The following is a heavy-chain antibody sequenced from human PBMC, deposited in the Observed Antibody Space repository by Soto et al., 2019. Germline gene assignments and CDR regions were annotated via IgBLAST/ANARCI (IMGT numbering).Heavy chain of an antibody. Sequence: QVLLQESGPGLVKPSGTLSLSCTVSGASVSSNDWWSWVRQPPGKGLEWIGEIYHSGSSNYNPSFKSRVSMSVDKSKNQFSLKLSSVTVADTAVYYCGKIGWERTVGSFDSWGRGTLVTVSS. D-gene: IGHD1-26*01. V-gene: IGHV4-4*02. J-gene: IGHJ4*02. CDR1: GASVSSNDW. CDR2: IYHSGSS. CDR3: GKIGWERTVGSFDS.